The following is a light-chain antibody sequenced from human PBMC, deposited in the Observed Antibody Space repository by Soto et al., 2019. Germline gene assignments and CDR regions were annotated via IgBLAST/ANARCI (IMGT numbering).Light chain of an antibody. Sequence: QSVLTQPPSASGTPGQRVTISCSGSCSNIGSNYVYWYQQLPGTAPKLLIYRNNQRPSGVPDRFSGSKSGTSASLAISGLRSEDEADYYCAAWDDSLSGRVFGGGTKVTVL. CDR1: CSNIGSNY. J-gene: IGLJ3*02. CDR2: RNN. CDR3: AAWDDSLSGRV. V-gene: IGLV1-47*01.